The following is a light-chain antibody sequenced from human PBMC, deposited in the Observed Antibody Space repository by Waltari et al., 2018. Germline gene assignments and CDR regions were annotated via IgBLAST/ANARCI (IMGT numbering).Light chain of an antibody. Sequence: QSALTQPPSASGSPGQSVPISCPGTSSDVGGYDYVSWYQQHPGKAPKLMIYEINKRPSGVPNRFSGSRSGNTASLTVSGLRPEDEADYYCSSYAGSNRVIFGGGT. CDR2: EIN. V-gene: IGLV2-8*01. CDR1: SSDVGGYDY. J-gene: IGLJ2*01. CDR3: SSYAGSNRVI.